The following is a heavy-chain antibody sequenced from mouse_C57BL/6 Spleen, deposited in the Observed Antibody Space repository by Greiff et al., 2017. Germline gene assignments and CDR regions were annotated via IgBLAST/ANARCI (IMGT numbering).Heavy chain of an antibody. Sequence: QVQLKQPGAELVKPGASVKLSCKASGYTFTSYWMHWVKQRPGRGLEWIGRIDPNSGGTKYNEKFKSKATLTVDKPSSTAYMQLSSLTSEDSAVYYCARTGSNYEAWFAYWGQGTLVTVSA. CDR1: GYTFTSYW. V-gene: IGHV1-72*01. CDR3: ARTGSNYEAWFAY. J-gene: IGHJ3*01. D-gene: IGHD2-5*01. CDR2: IDPNSGGT.